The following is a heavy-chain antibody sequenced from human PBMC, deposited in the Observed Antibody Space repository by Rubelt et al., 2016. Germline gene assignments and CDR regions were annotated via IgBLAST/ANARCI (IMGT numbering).Heavy chain of an antibody. CDR2: ISYDGSNK. D-gene: IGHD6-19*01. CDR1: SSYG. J-gene: IGHJ4*02. Sequence: SSYGMHWVRQAPGKGLEWVAVISYDGSNKYYADSVKGRFTISRDNSKKTLYLQMNSLRAEDTAVYYCARDPGIAVAGSGGFDYWGQGTLVTVSS. V-gene: IGHV3-33*05. CDR3: ARDPGIAVAGSGGFDY.